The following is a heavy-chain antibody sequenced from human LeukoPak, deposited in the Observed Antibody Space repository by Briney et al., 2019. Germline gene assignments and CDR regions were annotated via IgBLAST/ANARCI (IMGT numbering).Heavy chain of an antibody. Sequence: PGGSLRLSCAASGFSFDDYTMYWVRPAPGEGLEWVSLISWDGGTTYYADSVKGRFTISRDNSKNSLYLQMNSLRTEDTALYYCAKEMVVAAALDYWGQGTRVTVSS. J-gene: IGHJ4*02. D-gene: IGHD2-15*01. CDR3: AKEMVVAAALDY. CDR1: GFSFDDYT. CDR2: ISWDGGTT. V-gene: IGHV3-43*01.